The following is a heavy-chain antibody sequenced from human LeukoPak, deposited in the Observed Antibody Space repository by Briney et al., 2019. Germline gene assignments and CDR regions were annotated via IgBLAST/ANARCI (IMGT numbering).Heavy chain of an antibody. V-gene: IGHV1-46*01. Sequence: ASVKVSCKASGYTFTSYYMHWVRQAPGQGLEWMGIINPSGGSTSYAQKFQGRVTMTRDTSTSTVYMELSSLRSEDTAVYYCAKDIARIGVVPAAPHFDYWGQGTLVTVSS. CDR3: AKDIARIGVVPAAPHFDY. CDR1: GYTFTSYY. J-gene: IGHJ4*02. D-gene: IGHD2-2*01. CDR2: INPSGGST.